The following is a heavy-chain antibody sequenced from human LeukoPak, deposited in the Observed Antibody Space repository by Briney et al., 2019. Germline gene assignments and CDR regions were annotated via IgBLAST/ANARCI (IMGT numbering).Heavy chain of an antibody. CDR1: GYTFTSYG. Sequence: ASVKVSCKASGYTFTSYGISWVRQAPGQGLEWMGWISAYNGNTNYAQKLQGRVTMTTDTSTSTAYMELRSLRSDDTAVYYCARVFDSWYASVGGYYYYGMDVWGQGTTVTVSS. J-gene: IGHJ6*02. V-gene: IGHV1-18*01. CDR3: ARVFDSWYASVGGYYYYGMDV. D-gene: IGHD6-13*01. CDR2: ISAYNGNT.